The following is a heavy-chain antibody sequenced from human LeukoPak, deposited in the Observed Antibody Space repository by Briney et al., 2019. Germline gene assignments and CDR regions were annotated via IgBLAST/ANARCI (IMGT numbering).Heavy chain of an antibody. Sequence: PSETLSLTCTVSGGSISSYYWSWIRQPPGKGLEWIGYIYYSGSTNYNPSLKSRVTISVDTSKNQFSLKLSSVTAADTAVYYCARVRIAVAGTEFDYWGQGTLVTVSS. CDR2: IYYSGST. V-gene: IGHV4-59*01. J-gene: IGHJ4*02. CDR1: GGSISSYY. D-gene: IGHD6-19*01. CDR3: ARVRIAVAGTEFDY.